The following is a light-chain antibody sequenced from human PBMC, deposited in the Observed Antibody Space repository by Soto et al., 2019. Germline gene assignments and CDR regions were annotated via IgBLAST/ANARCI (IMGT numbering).Light chain of an antibody. CDR3: QQYGSSPTWT. V-gene: IGKV3-20*01. CDR2: GAS. J-gene: IGKJ1*01. CDR1: QSVSSNY. Sequence: DSVLTQSPGTVSLSPGERATLSCRASQSVSSNYLAWYQQKPGQAPRLLIYGASTRATGIPDRFSGSGSGTDFTLTISRLEPEDSAVYYCQQYGSSPTWTFGQGTKV.